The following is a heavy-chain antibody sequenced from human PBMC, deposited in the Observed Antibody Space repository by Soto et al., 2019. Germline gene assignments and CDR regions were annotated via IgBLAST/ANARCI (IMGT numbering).Heavy chain of an antibody. J-gene: IGHJ5*02. V-gene: IGHV1-2*02. D-gene: IGHD2-21*02. CDR2: INPKSGVT. Sequence: RASVKVSCKASGYSFIGYYMHWVRQAPGQGLEWMGWINPKSGVTKYAQKFQGRVTMTRDTSITTAYMELSSLRSDDTAVYYCARGDVNWFDPWGQGTLVTVSS. CDR1: GYSFIGYY. CDR3: ARGDVNWFDP.